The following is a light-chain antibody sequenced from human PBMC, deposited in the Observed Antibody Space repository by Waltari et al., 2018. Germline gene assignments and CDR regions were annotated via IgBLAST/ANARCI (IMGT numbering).Light chain of an antibody. CDR3: ETGGHGTWV. V-gene: IGLV4-69*01. Sequence: QLVLPQSPSASASLGASVKLTCTLSSGHSSNIIAWLQQRPERGPRYLMKVNSDGSHSKGDDIPDRFSGSSSGTERYLTISSLQSEDEADYYCETGGHGTWVFGGGTKLTVL. CDR1: SGHSSNI. J-gene: IGLJ3*02. CDR2: VNSDGSH.